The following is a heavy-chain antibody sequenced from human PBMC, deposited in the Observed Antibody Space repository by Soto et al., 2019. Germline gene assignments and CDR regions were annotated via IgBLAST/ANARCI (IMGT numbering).Heavy chain of an antibody. CDR1: GGSISSGGYY. V-gene: IGHV4-31*03. J-gene: IGHJ4*02. Sequence: SETLSLTCTVSGGSISSGGYYWSWIRQHPGKGLEWIGYIYYSGSTYYNPSLKSRVTISVDTSKNQFSLKLSSVTAADTAVYYCARKIRISRNFDYWGQGTLVTVSS. CDR2: IYYSGST. CDR3: ARKIRISRNFDY.